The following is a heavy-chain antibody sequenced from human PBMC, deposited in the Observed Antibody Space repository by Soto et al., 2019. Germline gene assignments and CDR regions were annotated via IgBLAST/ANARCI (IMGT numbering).Heavy chain of an antibody. D-gene: IGHD6-13*01. Sequence: QVQLVQSGPEVKKPGASVKISCKASGYSFTTHGITWVRQTPGQGLELPGLITTYSGHTSYSPSLQGRGSMTRDTATSTAYMELRSLRSYDTAVYYCARVFSSRYYPPQWFDPWGQGTLVTVSS. V-gene: IGHV1-18*01. CDR2: ITTYSGHT. CDR1: GYSFTTHG. CDR3: ARVFSSRYYPPQWFDP. J-gene: IGHJ5*02.